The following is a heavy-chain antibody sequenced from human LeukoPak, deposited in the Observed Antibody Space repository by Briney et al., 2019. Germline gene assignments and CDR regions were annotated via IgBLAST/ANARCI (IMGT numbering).Heavy chain of an antibody. CDR3: ARDPGSRGYSYDEPYYYYGMDV. CDR2: INPNSGGT. Sequence: GASVKVSCKASGYTFTGYYMHWVRQAPGQGLEWMGWINPNSGGTNYAQKFQGRVTMTRDTSISTAYMELSRLRSDDTAVYYCARDPGSRGYSYDEPYYYYGMDVWGQGTTVTVSS. D-gene: IGHD5-18*01. V-gene: IGHV1-2*02. CDR1: GYTFTGYY. J-gene: IGHJ6*02.